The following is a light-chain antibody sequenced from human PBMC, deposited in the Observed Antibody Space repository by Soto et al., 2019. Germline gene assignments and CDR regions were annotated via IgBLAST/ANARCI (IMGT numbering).Light chain of an antibody. CDR3: QQYNNWPYT. Sequence: EIVMTQSPVTLSVSPGERAALSCRASQNVGSNFAWYQQRPGQAPRVLIYGTSTRATGVPARFSGSGSGTDFTLTISSLQSEDFAVYYRQQYNNWPYTFGQGTRLEIK. CDR2: GTS. V-gene: IGKV3-15*01. CDR1: QNVGSN. J-gene: IGKJ2*01.